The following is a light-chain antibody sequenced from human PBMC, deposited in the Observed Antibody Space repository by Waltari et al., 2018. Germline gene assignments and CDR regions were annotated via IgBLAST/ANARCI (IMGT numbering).Light chain of an antibody. V-gene: IGLV1-44*01. CDR1: SSNIGSNT. Sequence: QSVLTQPPSASGTPGQRVTISCSGSSSNIGSNTVNWYQQLPGTAPKLLICGNNQRPAGVPDRFSGSKPGTSAALAISGLQSEEEADYYCAAWDDSLSALVFGGGTQLTVL. CDR3: AAWDDSLSALV. J-gene: IGLJ2*01. CDR2: GNN.